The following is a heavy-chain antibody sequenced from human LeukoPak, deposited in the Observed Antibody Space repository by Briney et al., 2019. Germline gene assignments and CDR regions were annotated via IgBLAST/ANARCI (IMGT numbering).Heavy chain of an antibody. Sequence: PGGSLRLSCAASGFTFSSYSMNWVRQAPGKGLEWVSSISGSSSYIYYADSVKGRFTISRDNAKNSLYLQMNSLRAEDTAVYYCAKVYDSSGYYYHNWFDPWGQGTLVTVSS. V-gene: IGHV3-21*01. J-gene: IGHJ5*02. D-gene: IGHD3-22*01. CDR2: ISGSSSYI. CDR1: GFTFSSYS. CDR3: AKVYDSSGYYYHNWFDP.